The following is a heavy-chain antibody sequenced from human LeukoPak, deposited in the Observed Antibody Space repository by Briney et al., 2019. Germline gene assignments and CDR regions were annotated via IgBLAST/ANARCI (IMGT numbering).Heavy chain of an antibody. CDR1: GGSINSNSYY. CDR3: ASYGLPLSAVAGLRH. V-gene: IGHV4-39*01. D-gene: IGHD6-19*01. Sequence: KRSETLSLTCIVSGGSINSNSYYWGWIRQPPGKGLGWIGRIYYSGTTYYNPSLTSRLTISIDPSKKQFSLKMSSATAADSAGYYGASYGLPLSAVAGLRHWGQGTLVTVSS. CDR2: IYYSGTT. J-gene: IGHJ4*01.